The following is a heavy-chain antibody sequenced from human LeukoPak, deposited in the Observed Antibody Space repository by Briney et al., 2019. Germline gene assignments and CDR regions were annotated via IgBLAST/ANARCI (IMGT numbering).Heavy chain of an antibody. D-gene: IGHD2-2*01. Sequence: ASVKVSCKASGGTFSSYAVSWVRQAPGQGLECMGGIIPIFGTANYAQKFQGRVTITADESTSTAYMELSSLRSEDTAVYYCARAGAPIVVVPAAYDAFDIWGQGTMVTVSS. CDR2: IIPIFGTA. CDR1: GGTFSSYA. V-gene: IGHV1-69*13. J-gene: IGHJ3*02. CDR3: ARAGAPIVVVPAAYDAFDI.